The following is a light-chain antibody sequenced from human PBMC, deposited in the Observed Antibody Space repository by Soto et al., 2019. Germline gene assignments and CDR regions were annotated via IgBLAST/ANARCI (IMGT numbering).Light chain of an antibody. CDR3: QQYGSSPPIT. CDR2: GAS. Sequence: EIVLTQSPGTLSLSAGERATLSCRASQSVSNNYLAWYQQKPGQAPRLLIYGASNRATGIPDRFSGSGSGTDFTLTISRLEPEDLAVYYCQQYGSSPPITFGQGTRLEIK. J-gene: IGKJ5*01. V-gene: IGKV3-20*01. CDR1: QSVSNNY.